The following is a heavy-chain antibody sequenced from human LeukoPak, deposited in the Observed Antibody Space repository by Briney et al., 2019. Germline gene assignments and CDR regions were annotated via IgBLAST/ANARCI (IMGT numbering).Heavy chain of an antibody. D-gene: IGHD2-15*01. CDR2: INPNSGGT. CDR1: GYTFTDYY. CDR3: ARMVGGWFDP. V-gene: IGHV1-2*02. Sequence: ASVKVSCKASGYTFTDYYFHWVRQAPGQGLEWMAWINPNSGGTTYAQKFQGRVTVTRDTSISTAYMELRSLRSDDTAVYYCARMVGGWFDPWGQGTLVTVSS. J-gene: IGHJ5*02.